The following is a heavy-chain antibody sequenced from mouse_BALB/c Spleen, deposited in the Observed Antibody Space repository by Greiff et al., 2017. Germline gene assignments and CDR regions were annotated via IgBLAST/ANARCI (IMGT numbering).Heavy chain of an antibody. V-gene: IGHV3-6*02. CDR3: AKFYDGYFYAMDY. CDR1: GYSITSGYY. CDR2: ISYDGSN. J-gene: IGHJ4*01. D-gene: IGHD2-3*01. Sequence: ESGPGLVKPSQSLSLTCSVTGYSITSGYYWNWIRQFPGNKLEWMGYISYDGSNNYNPSLKNRISITRDTSKNQFFLKLNSVTTEDTATYYCAKFYDGYFYAMDYWGQGTSVTVSS.